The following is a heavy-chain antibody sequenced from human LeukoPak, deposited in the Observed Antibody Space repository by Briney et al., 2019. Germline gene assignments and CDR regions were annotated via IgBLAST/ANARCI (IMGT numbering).Heavy chain of an antibody. CDR3: ATTRIAAAGTPTNCYYYMDV. CDR2: FYPEDGDT. J-gene: IGHJ6*03. CDR1: GYTPTELS. V-gene: IGHV1-24*01. D-gene: IGHD6-13*01. Sequence: ASLKVSSKVSGYTPTELSTHSVRQAPGKGLEWRGGFYPEDGDTTYAQKFQDRVTMNEDTSTDTAHLELMSLRSEDTAVYYCATTRIAAAGTPTNCYYYMDVWGKGTTVSVSS.